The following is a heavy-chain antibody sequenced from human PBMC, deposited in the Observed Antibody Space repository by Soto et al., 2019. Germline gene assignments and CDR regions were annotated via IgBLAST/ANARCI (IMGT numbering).Heavy chain of an antibody. J-gene: IGHJ6*02. CDR3: ARNSVDTAMVTLYYYYGMDV. V-gene: IGHV3-48*03. CDR1: GFTFSSYE. Sequence: GGSLRLSCAASGFTFSSYEMNWVRQAPGKGLEWVSYISSSGSTIYYADSVKGRFTISRDNAKNSLYLQMNSLRAEDTAVYYCARNSVDTAMVTLYYYYGMDVWGQGTTVTVPS. CDR2: ISSSGSTI. D-gene: IGHD5-18*01.